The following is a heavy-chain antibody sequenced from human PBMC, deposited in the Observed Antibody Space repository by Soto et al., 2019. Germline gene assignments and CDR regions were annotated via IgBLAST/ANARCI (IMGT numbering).Heavy chain of an antibody. CDR2: IKQDGSEK. CDR3: ARHFTDDAFDI. J-gene: IGHJ3*02. D-gene: IGHD3-3*02. V-gene: IGHV3-7*03. Sequence: GGSLRLSCAASVITFSNFWMSWVRQSPGKGLEWVSKIKQDGSEKLYVDSVKGRFAVSRDNAKNSLYLQMNSLRAEDTAVYYCARHFTDDAFDIWGQGTMVTVSS. CDR1: VITFSNFW.